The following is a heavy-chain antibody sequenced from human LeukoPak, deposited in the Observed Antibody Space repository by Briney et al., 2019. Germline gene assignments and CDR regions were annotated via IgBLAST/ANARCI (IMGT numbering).Heavy chain of an antibody. V-gene: IGHV3-21*01. CDR3: AKELGNADSYGNVPLGH. CDR2: ISSSGTYM. D-gene: IGHD1-26*01. Sequence: GGSLRLSCTVSGITFRTSSFNWVRQIPGKGLEWVSSISSSGTYMYYSDSVEGRFTISRDNAKNSVFLQMDSLRAEDTAVYFCAKELGNADSYGNVPLGHWGQGTLVIVSS. J-gene: IGHJ4*02. CDR1: GITFRTSS.